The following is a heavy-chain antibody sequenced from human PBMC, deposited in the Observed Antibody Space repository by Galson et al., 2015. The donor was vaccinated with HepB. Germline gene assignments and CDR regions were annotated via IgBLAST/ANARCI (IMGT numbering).Heavy chain of an antibody. J-gene: IGHJ5*02. V-gene: IGHV4-39*07. Sequence: ETLSLTCTVSGGSINKINYYWAWIRQPPGEGLEWIGSIFHTGSTRYRPSLKSRVTLSVDTSNNVFSLRLQSVTASDTATYFCARVYDFALGTDAEVDPAVFDPWGQGTLFIVSS. CDR2: IFHTGST. CDR3: ARVYDFALGTDAEVDPAVFDP. CDR1: GGSINKINYY. D-gene: IGHD3/OR15-3a*01.